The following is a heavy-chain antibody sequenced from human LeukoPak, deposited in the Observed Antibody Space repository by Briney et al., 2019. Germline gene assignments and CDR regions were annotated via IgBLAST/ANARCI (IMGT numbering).Heavy chain of an antibody. V-gene: IGHV4-61*01. CDR3: ARFTPQGYGWGGYNRFDP. CDR1: GASISSTPYY. J-gene: IGHJ5*02. CDR2: IYYSGST. D-gene: IGHD3-16*01. Sequence: PSETLSLTCAVSGASISSTPYYWHWIRQPPGKGLEWIVYIYYSGSTNYHPSLKSRVTISVDTSKNQFSLNLTSVTAADTAVYYCARFTPQGYGWGGYNRFDPWGQGTLVTVSS.